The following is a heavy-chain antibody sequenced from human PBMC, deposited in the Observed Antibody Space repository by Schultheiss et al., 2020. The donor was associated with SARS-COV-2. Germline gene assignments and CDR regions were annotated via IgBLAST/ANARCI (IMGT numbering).Heavy chain of an antibody. Sequence: GGSLRLSCAASGFTFSSYAMSWVRQAPGKGLDWVSVIRGRDGSTYYADSVKGRFTISRDNSKNTLYLQMNSLRAEDTAVYYCAKWGEYSSSATYYYYYMDVWGKGTTVTVSS. V-gene: IGHV3-23*01. CDR2: IRGRDGST. D-gene: IGHD6-13*01. J-gene: IGHJ6*03. CDR1: GFTFSSYA. CDR3: AKWGEYSSSATYYYYYMDV.